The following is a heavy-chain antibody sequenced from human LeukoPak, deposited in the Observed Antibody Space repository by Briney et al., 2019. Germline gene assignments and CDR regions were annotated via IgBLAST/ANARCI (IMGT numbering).Heavy chain of an antibody. J-gene: IGHJ5*02. CDR1: GFTFSDYY. CDR2: ISSSGSTI. D-gene: IGHD3-22*01. V-gene: IGHV3-11*01. CDR3: ARAAYYYDSSGYRP. Sequence: GGSLRLSCAASGFTFSDYYMSWIRQAPGKGLEWVSYISSSGSTIYYADSVKGRFTISRDNARNSLYLQMNSLRAEDTAVYYCARAAYYYDSSGYRPWGQGTLVTVSS.